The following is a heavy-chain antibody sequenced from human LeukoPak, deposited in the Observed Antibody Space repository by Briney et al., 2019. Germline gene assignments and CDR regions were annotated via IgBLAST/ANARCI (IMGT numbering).Heavy chain of an antibody. J-gene: IGHJ4*02. CDR3: ARHYVFVSGGSSFDY. Sequence: SETLSLTCTVSGGSISSSSYYWSWIRQPPGKGLEWIGYIYYNGATNYNPSLKTRVTISLDTPKNQFSLKLKSVTASDTAVYYCARHYVFVSGGSSFDYWGLGILVTVSS. V-gene: IGHV4-61*05. CDR2: IYYNGAT. D-gene: IGHD3-3*01. CDR1: GGSISSSSYY.